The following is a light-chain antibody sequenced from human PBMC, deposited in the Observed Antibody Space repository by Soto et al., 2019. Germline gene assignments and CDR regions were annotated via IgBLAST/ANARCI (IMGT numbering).Light chain of an antibody. CDR1: QSVISY. CDR3: QQYNSYSGT. V-gene: IGKV3-11*01. Sequence: EIVWTQSPATLSLSPGERATLSCRASQSVISYLAWYQQKPGQAPRLLIYDASNRATGIPARFSGSGSGTEFTLTISSLQPDDFATYYCQQYNSYSGTFGQGTKVDIK. CDR2: DAS. J-gene: IGKJ1*01.